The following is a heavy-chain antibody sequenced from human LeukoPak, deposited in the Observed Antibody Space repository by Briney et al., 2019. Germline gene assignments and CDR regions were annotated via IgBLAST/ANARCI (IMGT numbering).Heavy chain of an antibody. CDR2: ISSSGSTI. D-gene: IGHD6-13*01. CDR1: GFTFSDYY. Sequence: PGGSLRLSCAASGFTFSDYYMSWIRQAPGKELEWVSYISSSGSTIYYADSVKGRFAISRDNAKNSLYLQMNSLRAEDTAVYYCARVSGYSSCWGDYYYGMDVWGQGTTVTVSS. V-gene: IGHV3-11*01. CDR3: ARVSGYSSCWGDYYYGMDV. J-gene: IGHJ6*02.